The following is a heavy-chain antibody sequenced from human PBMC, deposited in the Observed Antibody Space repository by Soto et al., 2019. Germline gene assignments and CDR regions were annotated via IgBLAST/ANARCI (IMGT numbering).Heavy chain of an antibody. CDR2: ISAYNGNT. V-gene: IGHV1-18*01. CDR3: ARSPSTYYDFWSGYYADYYYGMDV. Sequence: ASVDVYCESSDYTFTSYGISWVRQAPGQGLEWMGWISAYNGNTNYAQKLQGRVTMTTATSTSTAYMELRSLRSDDTAVYYCARSPSTYYDFWSGYYADYYYGMDVWGQGATVTVSS. D-gene: IGHD3-3*01. J-gene: IGHJ6*02. CDR1: DYTFTSYG.